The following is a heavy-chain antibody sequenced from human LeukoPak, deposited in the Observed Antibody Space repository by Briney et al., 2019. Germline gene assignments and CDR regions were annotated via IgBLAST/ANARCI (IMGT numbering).Heavy chain of an antibody. Sequence: GGSLRLSCAASGFTFSSFEMNWVRQAPGKGLEWLSHISTSGSTKYYANSVKGRFTISRDNAENSLYLQMNSLRVEDTAVYYCTRTTVTINAFDPWGQGTLVTVSS. D-gene: IGHD4-17*01. CDR3: TRTTVTINAFDP. J-gene: IGHJ5*02. CDR1: GFTFSSFE. CDR2: ISTSGSTK. V-gene: IGHV3-48*03.